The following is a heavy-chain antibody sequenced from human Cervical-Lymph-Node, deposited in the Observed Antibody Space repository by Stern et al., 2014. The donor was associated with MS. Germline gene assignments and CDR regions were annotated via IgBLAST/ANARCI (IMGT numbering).Heavy chain of an antibody. CDR1: GYSFSTYG. D-gene: IGHD2-2*01. J-gene: IGHJ5*02. Sequence: QVQLVQSGSEVKTPGASVKVSCKASGYSFSTYGISWVRQAPGQGLEWIGWISTYNGDTQYAQTFPGRVTSTTDPYATTVHFELRSLRFDDTAMYYCAASYCSIDNCPARHDDWFDPWGQGTLVTVTS. CDR2: ISTYNGDT. CDR3: AASYCSIDNCPARHDDWFDP. V-gene: IGHV1-18*01.